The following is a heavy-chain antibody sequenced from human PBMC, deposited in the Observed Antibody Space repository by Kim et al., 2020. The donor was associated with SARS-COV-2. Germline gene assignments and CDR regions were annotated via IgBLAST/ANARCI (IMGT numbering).Heavy chain of an antibody. J-gene: IGHJ4*02. V-gene: IGHV3-48*02. CDR2: ISSSSSTI. CDR3: AGTFSSGWFLFDY. CDR1: GFTFSSYS. Sequence: GGSLRLSCAASGFTFSSYSMNWVRQAPGKGLEWVSYISSSSSTIYYADSVKGRFTISRDNAKNSLYLQMNSLRDEDTAVYYCAGTFSSGWFLFDYWGQGTLVTVSS. D-gene: IGHD6-19*01.